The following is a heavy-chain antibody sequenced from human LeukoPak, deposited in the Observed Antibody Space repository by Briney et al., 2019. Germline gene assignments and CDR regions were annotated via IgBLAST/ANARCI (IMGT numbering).Heavy chain of an antibody. D-gene: IGHD3-16*01. CDR3: GNFLGGGGGRGY. J-gene: IGHJ4*02. V-gene: IGHV4-4*02. CDR2: ISLTGET. CDR1: GGSISSTNW. Sequence: PSETLSLTCGVSGGSISSTNWWSWVRQPPGQGLEWIGEISLTGETNYNPSLKSRVSISVDTSRNQFSLKLTSVTAADTAVYYWGNFLGGGGGRGYWGRGTLVTVSS.